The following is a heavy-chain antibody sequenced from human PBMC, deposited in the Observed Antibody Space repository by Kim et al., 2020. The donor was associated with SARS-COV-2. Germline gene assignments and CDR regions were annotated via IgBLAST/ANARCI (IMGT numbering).Heavy chain of an antibody. CDR2: ISSSSSYI. CDR3: ARAPGYSSGQYGMDV. D-gene: IGHD6-19*01. Sequence: GGSLRLSCAASGFTFSSYSMNWVRQAPGKGLEWVSSISSSSSYIYYADSVKGRFTISRDNAKNSLYLQMNSLRAEDTAVYYCARAPGYSSGQYGMDVWGQGTTVTVSS. V-gene: IGHV3-21*01. J-gene: IGHJ6*02. CDR1: GFTFSSYS.